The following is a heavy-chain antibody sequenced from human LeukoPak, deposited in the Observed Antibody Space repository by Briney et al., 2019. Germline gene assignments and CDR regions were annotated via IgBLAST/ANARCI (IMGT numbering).Heavy chain of an antibody. CDR1: GYTFSSYD. J-gene: IGHJ4*02. D-gene: IGHD3-22*01. CDR3: ARGDYDSSGYYPILDY. CDR2: MNPKSGNT. Sequence: ASVKVSCKASGYTFSSYDINWVRQATGQGLEWMGWMNPKSGNTGYGQKFQGRVTMTRDTSISTAYMELSRLRSDDTAVYYCARGDYDSSGYYPILDYWGQGTLVTVSS. V-gene: IGHV1-8*01.